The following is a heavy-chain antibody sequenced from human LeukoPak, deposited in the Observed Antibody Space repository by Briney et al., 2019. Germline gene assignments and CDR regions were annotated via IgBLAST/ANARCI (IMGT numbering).Heavy chain of an antibody. CDR1: GFTFSSYA. Sequence: GGSLRLSCAASGFTFSSYAMHWVRQAPGKGLEWVAVISYDGSNKYYAGSVKGRFTISRDNSKNTLYLQMNSLRAEDTAVYYCARAAVVLLWFGYFDYWGQGTLVTVSS. D-gene: IGHD3-10*01. V-gene: IGHV3-30-3*01. CDR2: ISYDGSNK. J-gene: IGHJ4*02. CDR3: ARAAVVLLWFGYFDY.